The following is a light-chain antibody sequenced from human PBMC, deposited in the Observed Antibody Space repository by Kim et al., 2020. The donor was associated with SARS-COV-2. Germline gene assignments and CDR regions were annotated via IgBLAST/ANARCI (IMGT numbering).Light chain of an antibody. V-gene: IGLV3-19*01. J-gene: IGLJ2*01. CDR3: KHRAGSGIPVL. CDR1: SLRRYY. Sequence: AVRQTIRMTWHRDSLRRYYESWYQQKPAKAPVVVIYGKINRPSGSPELFSGCSSGNTASLTITGAQEEDEADYYYKHRAGSGIPVLLGGGTQLTVL. CDR2: GKI.